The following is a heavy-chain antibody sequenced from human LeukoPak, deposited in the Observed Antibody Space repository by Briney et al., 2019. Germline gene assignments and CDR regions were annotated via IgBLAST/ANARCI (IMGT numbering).Heavy chain of an antibody. Sequence: GGSLRLSCAASGLTFSSYGMSWVRQAPGKGLEWVSAISGSGGSTYYADPVKGRFTISRDNSKNTLYLQMNSLRAEDTAVYYCAREIRGNNYDFWSGYHNWFDPWGQGTLVTVSS. D-gene: IGHD3-3*01. CDR3: AREIRGNNYDFWSGYHNWFDP. J-gene: IGHJ5*02. V-gene: IGHV3-23*01. CDR1: GLTFSSYG. CDR2: ISGSGGST.